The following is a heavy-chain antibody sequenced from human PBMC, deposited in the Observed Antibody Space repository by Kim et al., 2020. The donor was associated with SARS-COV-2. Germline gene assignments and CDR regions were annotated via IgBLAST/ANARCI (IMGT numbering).Heavy chain of an antibody. Sequence: SETLSLTCTVSGGSISSYYWSWIRQPPGKGLEWIGYIYYSGSTDYNPSLKSRVTISVDTSKNQFSLKLISVTAADTAVYYCARVVGSSWDGFGMDVWGQG. D-gene: IGHD6-13*01. CDR3: ARVVGSSWDGFGMDV. V-gene: IGHV4-59*01. CDR2: IYYSGST. CDR1: GGSISSYY. J-gene: IGHJ6*02.